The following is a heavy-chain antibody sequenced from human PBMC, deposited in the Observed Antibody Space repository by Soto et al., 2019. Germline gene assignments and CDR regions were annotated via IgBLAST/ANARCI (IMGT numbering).Heavy chain of an antibody. D-gene: IGHD1-26*01. Sequence: QVQLVQSGGEMKKPGASVKVSCKASGYTFISFGISWVRQAPGQGLEWMGWINVYSGKTNYAQKFQGRVIMTTDTSTRTAYMELTSLRSDDTAVYYCARGGWEPHDYWGQGTLVTVSS. CDR3: ARGGWEPHDY. CDR2: INVYSGKT. CDR1: GYTFISFG. J-gene: IGHJ4*02. V-gene: IGHV1-18*01.